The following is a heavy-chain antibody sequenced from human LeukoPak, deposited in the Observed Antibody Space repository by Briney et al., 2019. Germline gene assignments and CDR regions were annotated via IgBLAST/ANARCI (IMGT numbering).Heavy chain of an antibody. J-gene: IGHJ6*03. CDR2: INPSGGST. V-gene: IGHV1-46*01. Sequence: ASVKVSCKASGYIFTSYYMHWVRQAPGQGLEWMGIINPSGGSTSYAQKFQGRVTMTRDMSTSTVYMELSSQRSEDTAVYYCARDERYGSGSYLFAYYYMDVWGKGTTVTVSS. CDR3: ARDERYGSGSYLFAYYYMDV. CDR1: GYIFTSYY. D-gene: IGHD3-10*01.